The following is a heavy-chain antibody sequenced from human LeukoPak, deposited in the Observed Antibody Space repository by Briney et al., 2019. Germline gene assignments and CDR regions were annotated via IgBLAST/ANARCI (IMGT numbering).Heavy chain of an antibody. Sequence: GGSLRLSCAASGFTFNNYGMHWVRQAPGKGLEWVAVISYDGSNKYYADSVKGRFTISRDNSKNTLYLQMNSLRPKDTAVYYCAGGGGYSSGWLLDYWGQGTLVTVSS. CDR1: GFTFNNYG. D-gene: IGHD6-19*01. CDR2: ISYDGSNK. V-gene: IGHV3-30*03. J-gene: IGHJ4*02. CDR3: AGGGGYSSGWLLDY.